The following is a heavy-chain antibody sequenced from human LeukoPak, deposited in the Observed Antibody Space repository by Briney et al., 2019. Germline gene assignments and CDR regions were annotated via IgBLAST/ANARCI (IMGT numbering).Heavy chain of an antibody. CDR3: AKPNAYSYFFAY. D-gene: IGHD5-18*01. CDR2: ISASGDST. CDR1: GFTFSSYE. Sequence: GGSLRLSCAASGFTFSSYEMNWVRQAPGKGLEWVSAISASGDSTYYADSVKGRFTISRDSSKNTLYLQMNSLRAEDTAVYYCAKPNAYSYFFAYWGQGTLVTVSS. J-gene: IGHJ4*02. V-gene: IGHV3-23*01.